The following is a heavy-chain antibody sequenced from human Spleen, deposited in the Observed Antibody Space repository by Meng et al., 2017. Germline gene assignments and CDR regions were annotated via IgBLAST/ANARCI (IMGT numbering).Heavy chain of an antibody. CDR3: ARSYGSGTYWYFDL. CDR2: IYHTGST. Sequence: PGMGPWLWGPAQPLVCTCTLSGGYVSSGTYYWGWVQQPGGKGLEWIGFIYHTGSTDCKPTLKRRVTISVDKSNNPFSLKLTSVTAADTAVYYCARSYGSGTYWYFDLWGRGTLVTVSS. J-gene: IGHJ2*01. CDR1: GGYVSSGTYY. D-gene: IGHD3-10*01. V-gene: IGHV4-61*03.